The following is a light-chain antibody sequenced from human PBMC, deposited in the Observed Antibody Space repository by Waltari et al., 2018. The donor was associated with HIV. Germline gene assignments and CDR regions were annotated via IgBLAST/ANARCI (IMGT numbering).Light chain of an antibody. Sequence: QSVLTQPPSASGTPGQRVTISCSGSSSNIGSNYVYWYQQLPGTAPKLLIYMNNQRPAGCPDRVSGSKSGTSASLAISGLRSEDEADYYCAAWDDSLSGLVFGGGTKLTVL. V-gene: IGLV1-47*01. CDR3: AAWDDSLSGLV. CDR1: SSNIGSNY. CDR2: MNN. J-gene: IGLJ3*02.